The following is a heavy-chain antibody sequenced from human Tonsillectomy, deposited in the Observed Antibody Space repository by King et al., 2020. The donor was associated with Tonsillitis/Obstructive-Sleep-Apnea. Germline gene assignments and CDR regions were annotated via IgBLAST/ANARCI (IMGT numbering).Heavy chain of an antibody. CDR2: ITIDGSKK. V-gene: IGHV3-30*04. CDR3: ARPMTTVTTYDDIDV. D-gene: IGHD4-17*01. J-gene: IGHJ6*02. CDR1: GFTFSSYA. Sequence: VQLVESGGGVVQPGRSLRLSCAASGFTFSSYAMHWVRQAPGKGLEWVAVITIDGSKKYSADSVKGRFTISRDNSKNTLYLQMNSLRAEDTAVYYCARPMTTVTTYDDIDVWGQGTPVTVSS.